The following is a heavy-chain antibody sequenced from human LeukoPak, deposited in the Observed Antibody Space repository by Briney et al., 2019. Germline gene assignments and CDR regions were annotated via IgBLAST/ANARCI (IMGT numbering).Heavy chain of an antibody. CDR1: GFTFSSYA. V-gene: IGHV3-23*01. CDR3: AKGGAAILEWLSFDY. Sequence: PGGSLRLSCAASGFTFSSYAMSWVRQAPGKGLEWVSAISGSGGSTYYADSVKGRFTISRDNSKNTLYLQMNSLRAEDTAVYYCAKGGAAILEWLSFDYWGQGTLVTVSS. J-gene: IGHJ4*02. D-gene: IGHD3-3*01. CDR2: ISGSGGST.